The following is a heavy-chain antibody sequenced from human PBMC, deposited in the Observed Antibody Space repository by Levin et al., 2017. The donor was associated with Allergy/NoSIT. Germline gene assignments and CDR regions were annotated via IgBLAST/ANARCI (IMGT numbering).Heavy chain of an antibody. D-gene: IGHD2-21*01. CDR1: GGSFSGYY. J-gene: IGHJ4*02. Sequence: SETLSLTCAVYGGSFSGYYWSWIRQPPGKGLEWIGEINHSGSTNYNPSLKSRVTISVDTSKNQFSLKLSSVTAADTAVYYCARASIGYFDYWGQGTLVTDSS. V-gene: IGHV4-34*01. CDR3: ARASIGYFDY. CDR2: INHSGST.